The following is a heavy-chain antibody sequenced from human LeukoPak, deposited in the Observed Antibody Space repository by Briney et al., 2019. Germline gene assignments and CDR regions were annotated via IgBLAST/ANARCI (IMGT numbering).Heavy chain of an antibody. Sequence: PSETLSLTCTISGDSTNTYFWSWIRQPPGKGLEWIGYIYYSGSTNYNPSLKSRVTISVDTSKNQFSLKLSSVTAADTAVYYCARVGAAARPQLRWFDPWGQGTLVTVSS. D-gene: IGHD6-6*01. CDR2: IYYSGST. CDR3: ARVGAAARPQLRWFDP. V-gene: IGHV4-59*01. J-gene: IGHJ5*02. CDR1: GDSTNTYF.